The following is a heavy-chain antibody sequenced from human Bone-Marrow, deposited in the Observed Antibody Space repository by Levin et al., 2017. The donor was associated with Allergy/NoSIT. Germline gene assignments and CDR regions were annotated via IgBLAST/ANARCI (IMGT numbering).Heavy chain of an antibody. CDR1: GSTFTNNW. CDR2: VYPTDSSS. V-gene: IGHV5-51*01. D-gene: IGHD3-3*01. Sequence: GGSLRLSCKASGSTFTNNWIGWVRQVPGKGLEWMGIVYPTDSSSTYGPSFQGYATMSVDQSISTAYLQWTRLQASDTAIDYCARENYDVWSGNYHSFDYWGQGTLLSVSS. CDR3: ARENYDVWSGNYHSFDY. J-gene: IGHJ4*02.